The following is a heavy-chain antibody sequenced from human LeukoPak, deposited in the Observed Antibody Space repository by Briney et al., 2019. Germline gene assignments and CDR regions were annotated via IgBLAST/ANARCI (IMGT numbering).Heavy chain of an antibody. CDR1: GFTFDDYA. J-gene: IGHJ6*03. V-gene: IGHV3-20*04. CDR2: INWNGAST. Sequence: GGSLRLSCAASGFTFDDYAMHWVRHAPGKGLEWVAGINWNGASTGYADSVRGRFTISRDNAKNSLYLQMNSLRAEDTALYYCARAVCPTIKFCDSSYFMDVWGKGTTVNVS. D-gene: IGHD6-6*01. CDR3: ARAVCPTIKFCDSSYFMDV.